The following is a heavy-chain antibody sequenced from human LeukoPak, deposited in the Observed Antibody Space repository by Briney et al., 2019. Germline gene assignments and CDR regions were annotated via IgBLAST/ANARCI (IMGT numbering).Heavy chain of an antibody. CDR2: INHSGST. D-gene: IGHD5-18*01. Sequence: SETLSLTCAVYGGSFSGYYWSWIRQPPGKGLEWIGEINHSGSTNYNPSLKSRVTISVDTSKNQFSLKLSSVTAADTAVYYCARGLPDSYGQGDYFDYWGQGTLVTVSS. V-gene: IGHV4-34*01. J-gene: IGHJ4*02. CDR3: ARGLPDSYGQGDYFDY. CDR1: GGSFSGYY.